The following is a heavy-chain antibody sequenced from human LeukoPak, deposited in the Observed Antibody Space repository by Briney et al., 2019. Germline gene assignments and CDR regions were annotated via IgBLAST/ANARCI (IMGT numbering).Heavy chain of an antibody. CDR3: AKENYYDSSGYPPVPLHY. CDR2: ISGSGGSS. CDR1: GFTYSTYG. V-gene: IGHV3-23*01. Sequence: GGSLRLSCVSGFTYSTYGMSWVRQAPGKGLEWVSSISGSGGSSYYADSVRGRFTISRDNSKNTLYLQMNSLRAEDTAVYYCAKENYYDSSGYPPVPLHYWGQGTLVTVSS. J-gene: IGHJ4*02. D-gene: IGHD3-22*01.